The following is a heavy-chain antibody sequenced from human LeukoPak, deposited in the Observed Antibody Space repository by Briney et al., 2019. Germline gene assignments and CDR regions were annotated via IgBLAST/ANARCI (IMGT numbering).Heavy chain of an antibody. CDR3: VSTPAVRRLNF. CDR2: ISSVTSAI. J-gene: IGHJ4*02. CDR1: GLSISDYY. Sequence: KPGGSLRLSCAASGLSISDYYMSWIRQAPGEGLQWISYISSVTSAIHYADSMKGRFTMSRDNAKNSVYLQMNSLRTEDTAMYFCVSTPAVRRLNFWGQGTLVTASS. D-gene: IGHD2-2*02. V-gene: IGHV3-11*01.